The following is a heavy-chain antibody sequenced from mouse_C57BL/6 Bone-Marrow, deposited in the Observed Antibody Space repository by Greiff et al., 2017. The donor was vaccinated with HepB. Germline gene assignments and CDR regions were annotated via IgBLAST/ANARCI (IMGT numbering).Heavy chain of an antibody. V-gene: IGHV1-59*01. CDR1: GYTFPSYR. CDR2: IDPSDSYT. Sequence: QVQLPQPGAEPVRPGTSVKLSRKASGYTFPSYRMPRVKQRPGQGLEWSGEIDPSDSYTNYHQKFKGKATFTVETFSSTAYMQLSSLTSEDPAVYYCARPPAYYYGSSYGYFDVWGTGTTVTVSS. CDR3: ARPPAYYYGSSYGYFDV. D-gene: IGHD1-1*01. J-gene: IGHJ1*03.